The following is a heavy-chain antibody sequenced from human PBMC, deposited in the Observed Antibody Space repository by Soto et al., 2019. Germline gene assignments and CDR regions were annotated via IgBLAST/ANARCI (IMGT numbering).Heavy chain of an antibody. J-gene: IGHJ4*02. Sequence: QVTLKESGPVLVKPTETLTLTCTVSGFSLSKARMGVSWIRQPPAKALEWLAHIFWNDERSYNTSLKSRLTISRDTSKSQVVLTMTNVDPVDTGTYFCARALREELPIYYFDSGGQGTLVTVSS. CDR1: GFSLSKARMG. V-gene: IGHV2-26*01. D-gene: IGHD1-7*01. CDR2: IFWNDER. CDR3: ARALREELPIYYFDS.